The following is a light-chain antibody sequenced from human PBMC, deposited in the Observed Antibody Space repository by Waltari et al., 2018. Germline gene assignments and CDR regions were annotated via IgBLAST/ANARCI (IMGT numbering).Light chain of an antibody. V-gene: IGKV3-11*01. Sequence: ELVLTQPPATLSLSPGERATVSCTASQSVSSYLAWYQQKPGQAPRLLIYDASNRATGIPARFSGSGSGTDFTLTISSLEPEDFAVYYCQQRRNWLYTFGQGTKLEIK. J-gene: IGKJ2*01. CDR3: QQRRNWLYT. CDR1: QSVSSY. CDR2: DAS.